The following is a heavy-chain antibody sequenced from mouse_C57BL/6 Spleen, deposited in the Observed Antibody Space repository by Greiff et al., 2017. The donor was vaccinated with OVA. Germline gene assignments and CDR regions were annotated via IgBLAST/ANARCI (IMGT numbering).Heavy chain of an antibody. V-gene: IGHV1-82*01. CDR2: IYPGDGDT. CDR3: GCDYFDY. CDR1: GYAFSSSW. Sequence: VQVVESGPELVKPGASVKISCKASGYAFSSSWMNWVKQRPGKGLEWIGRIYPGDGDTNYNGKCKGKATLTADKSSSTAYMQLSSLTSEDSAVYFCGCDYFDYWGEGTTLTVSS. J-gene: IGHJ2*01.